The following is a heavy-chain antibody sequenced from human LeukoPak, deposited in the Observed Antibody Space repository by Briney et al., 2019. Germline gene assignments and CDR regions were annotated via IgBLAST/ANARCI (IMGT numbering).Heavy chain of an antibody. CDR2: IYHSGST. Sequence: TSETLSLTCTVSGYSISSGYYWGWIRQPPGKGLEWIGSIYHSGSTYYNPSLKSRVTISVDTSKNQFSLKLSSVTAADTAVYYCARDQGVGVHDYWGQGTLVTASS. CDR3: ARDQGVGVHDY. V-gene: IGHV4-38-2*02. CDR1: GYSISSGYY. J-gene: IGHJ4*02. D-gene: IGHD1-26*01.